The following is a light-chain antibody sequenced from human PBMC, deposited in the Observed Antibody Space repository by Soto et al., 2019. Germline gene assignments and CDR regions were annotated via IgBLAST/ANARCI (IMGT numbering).Light chain of an antibody. J-gene: IGLJ2*01. Sequence: QSALTQLASMSGSPGQSITISCTGTSSDVGGYNYVSWYRQHPGKAPKLMIYDVNNRPSGVSNRFSGSKSGNTASLTISGLQAEDEADYYCSSHSSSSTLVVFGVGTKLTVL. CDR3: SSHSSSSTLVV. CDR2: DVN. CDR1: SSDVGGYNY. V-gene: IGLV2-14*03.